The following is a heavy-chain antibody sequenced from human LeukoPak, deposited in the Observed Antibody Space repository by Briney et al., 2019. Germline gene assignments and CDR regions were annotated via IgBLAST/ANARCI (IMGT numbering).Heavy chain of an antibody. J-gene: IGHJ4*02. CDR3: VNFYETY. CDR2: INSDGSWT. CDR1: GNYW. V-gene: IGHV3-74*01. Sequence: GGSLRLSCAASGNYWMHWVRQAPGKGLVWVSHINSDGSWTSYADSVKGRFTISKDNAKNTVYLQMNNLKAEDTAVYYCVNFYETYWGRGTLVTVSS. D-gene: IGHD2/OR15-2a*01.